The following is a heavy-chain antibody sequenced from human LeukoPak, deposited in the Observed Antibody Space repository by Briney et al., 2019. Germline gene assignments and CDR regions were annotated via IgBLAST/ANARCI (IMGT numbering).Heavy chain of an antibody. CDR1: GGSFSGYY. CDR2: INHSGST. D-gene: IGHD4-17*01. Sequence: SETLSLTCAVYGGSFSGYYWSWIRQPPGKGLEWIGEINHSGSTNYNPSLKSRVTIPVDTSKNQFSLKLSSVTAADTAVYYCARRIGDPPAGMDVWGQGTTVTVSS. J-gene: IGHJ6*02. V-gene: IGHV4-34*01. CDR3: ARRIGDPPAGMDV.